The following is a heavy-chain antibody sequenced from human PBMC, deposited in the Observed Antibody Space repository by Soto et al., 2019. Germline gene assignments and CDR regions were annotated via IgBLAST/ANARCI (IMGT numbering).Heavy chain of an antibody. CDR1: GFTFSSYG. D-gene: IGHD6-19*01. CDR3: AKDRGAVAENYYYYGMDV. V-gene: IGHV3-30*18. J-gene: IGHJ6*02. Sequence: PGGSLRLSCAASGFTFSSYGMHWVRQAPGKGLEWVAVISYDGSNKYYADSVKGRFTISRDNSKNTLYLQMNSLRAEDTAVYYCAKDRGAVAENYYYYGMDVWGQGTTVTVSS. CDR2: ISYDGSNK.